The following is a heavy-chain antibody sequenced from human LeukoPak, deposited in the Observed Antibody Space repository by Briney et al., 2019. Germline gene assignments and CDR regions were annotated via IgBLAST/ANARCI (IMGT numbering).Heavy chain of an antibody. D-gene: IGHD3-10*01. CDR1: GFTFSSYS. Sequence: GGSLRLSCAASGFTFSSYSMSWVRQAPGKGLEWVSTLSGSGSTTYYADSVKGRLTISRDNSKNTLYLQMDSLRAEDTAVYYCAKSPSMVRGITYYFDYWGRGTLVTVSS. J-gene: IGHJ4*02. V-gene: IGHV3-23*01. CDR3: AKSPSMVRGITYYFDY. CDR2: LSGSGSTT.